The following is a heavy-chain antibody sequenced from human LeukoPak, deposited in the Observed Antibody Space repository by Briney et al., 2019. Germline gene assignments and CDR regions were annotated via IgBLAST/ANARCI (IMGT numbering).Heavy chain of an antibody. CDR1: GGSISSYY. CDR2: IYYSGST. Sequence: SETLSLTCTVSGGSISSYYWSWIRQPPGKGLEWIGYIYYSGSTNYNPSLKSRVTISVDTSKNQFSLKLSSVTAADTAVYYCARVGHSSGWYFDYWGQGTLVTVSS. V-gene: IGHV4-59*01. D-gene: IGHD6-19*01. J-gene: IGHJ4*02. CDR3: ARVGHSSGWYFDY.